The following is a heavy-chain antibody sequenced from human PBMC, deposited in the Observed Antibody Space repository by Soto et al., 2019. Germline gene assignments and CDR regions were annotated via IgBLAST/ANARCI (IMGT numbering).Heavy chain of an antibody. Sequence: QVQVHQSGPGLVKPSETLSLTCTVSSGPSKSHNWGWIRQPQGRGLEWIGYVYDTWSTSYNPSLKSRVTVSADTSTNRISLTLRFVTAADTAVYYCVRQGIGFLHGLMDVWGQGTTVIVSS. J-gene: IGHJ6*01. CDR3: VRQGIGFLHGLMDV. CDR1: SGPSKSHN. V-gene: IGHV4-59*08. CDR2: VYDTWST. D-gene: IGHD3-10*01.